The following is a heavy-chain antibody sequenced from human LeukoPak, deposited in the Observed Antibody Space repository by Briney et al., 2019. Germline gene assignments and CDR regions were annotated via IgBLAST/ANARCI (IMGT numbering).Heavy chain of an antibody. Sequence: GASVKVSCKASGFTFTSSAMQWVRQARGQRLEWIGWIVVGSGNTNYAQKFQERVTITRDMSTSTAYMELSSLRSEDTAVYYCAADHRNLRYFDWLEPQHWGQGTLVTVSS. J-gene: IGHJ1*01. CDR2: IVVGSGNT. D-gene: IGHD3-9*01. CDR3: AADHRNLRYFDWLEPQH. CDR1: GFTFTSSA. V-gene: IGHV1-58*02.